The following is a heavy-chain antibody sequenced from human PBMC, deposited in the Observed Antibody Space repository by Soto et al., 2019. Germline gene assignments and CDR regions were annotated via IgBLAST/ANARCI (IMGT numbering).Heavy chain of an antibody. V-gene: IGHV3-48*03. D-gene: IGHD6-13*01. CDR3: ARDLDSWHNCFDP. CDR2: ISSSGSTI. Sequence: GGSLRLSCAASGFTFSSYEMNWVRQAPGKGLEWVSYISSSGSTIYYADSVKGRFTISRDNAKNSLYLQMNSLRAEDTAVYYCARDLDSWHNCFDPWGQGTLVTVSS. J-gene: IGHJ5*02. CDR1: GFTFSSYE.